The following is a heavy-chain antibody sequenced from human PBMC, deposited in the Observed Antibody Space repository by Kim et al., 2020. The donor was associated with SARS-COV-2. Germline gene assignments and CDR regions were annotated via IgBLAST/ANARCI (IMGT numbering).Heavy chain of an antibody. V-gene: IGHV1-69*13. CDR2: IIPIFGTA. J-gene: IGHJ5*02. Sequence: SVKVSCKASGGTFSSYAISWVRQAPGQGLEWMGGIIPIFGTANYAQKFQGRVTITADESTSTAYMELSSLRSEDTAVYYCARDRVAAAGRGWFDPWGQGTLVTVSS. CDR1: GGTFSSYA. D-gene: IGHD6-13*01. CDR3: ARDRVAAAGRGWFDP.